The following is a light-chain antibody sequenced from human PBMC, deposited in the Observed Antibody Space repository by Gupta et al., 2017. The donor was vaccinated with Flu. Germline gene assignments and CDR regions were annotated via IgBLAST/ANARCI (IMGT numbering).Light chain of an antibody. Sequence: DVQMIQSPSSLSASVGDRVTITCRASQPIGNYLTWYQQRPGSAPKVLIYGVSTLQTGVSSRFSGSGSGTDFTLTITSRQPEDFATYYCRQTDSVVPWTFGQGTRVDIK. CDR1: QPIGNY. CDR3: RQTDSVVPWT. CDR2: GVS. V-gene: IGKV1-39*01. J-gene: IGKJ1*01.